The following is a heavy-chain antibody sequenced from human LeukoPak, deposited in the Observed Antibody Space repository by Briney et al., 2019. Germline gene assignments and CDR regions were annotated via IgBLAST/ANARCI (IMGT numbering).Heavy chain of an antibody. V-gene: IGHV3-33*01. Sequence: PGGSLRLSCSASGFTFTNYAIHWVRQAPGKGLEWVTVAWYDGSNKYYGGSVKGRFTISRDNSKNMVYLQMNSLRAEDTAVYYCARSLWFRDPYGGMDVWGQGTTVTVSS. D-gene: IGHD3-10*01. CDR1: GFTFTNYA. CDR3: ARSLWFRDPYGGMDV. J-gene: IGHJ6*02. CDR2: AWYDGSNK.